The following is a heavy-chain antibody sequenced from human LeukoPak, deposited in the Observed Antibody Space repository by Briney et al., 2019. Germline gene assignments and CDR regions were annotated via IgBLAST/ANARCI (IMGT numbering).Heavy chain of an antibody. D-gene: IGHD1-26*01. J-gene: IGHJ4*02. CDR2: ISSSGTNI. Sequence: GGSLRLSCAASGFTFSDYYMNWIRQAPGKGLEWVSYISSSGTNIYYADSVKGRFTISRDNAKNSLYLQMNSLRAEDTAVYYCARDRKAWDYDWGQGTLVTVSS. CDR1: GFTFSDYY. V-gene: IGHV3-11*01. CDR3: ARDRKAWDYD.